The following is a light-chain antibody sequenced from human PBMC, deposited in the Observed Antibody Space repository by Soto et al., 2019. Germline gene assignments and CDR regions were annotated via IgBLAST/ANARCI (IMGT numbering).Light chain of an antibody. CDR3: KQRGRWLT. J-gene: IGKJ4*01. V-gene: IGKV3-15*01. Sequence: EIGMTRSPGTLSVSPAESGTVCSRASQSVSGNLAWYQQKPGQAPRXLIYGVSARATGIQARFSGSGFGTEFTLTISSLQSEDFAVYFCKQRGRWLTCGGGTKVDIK. CDR2: GVS. CDR1: QSVSGN.